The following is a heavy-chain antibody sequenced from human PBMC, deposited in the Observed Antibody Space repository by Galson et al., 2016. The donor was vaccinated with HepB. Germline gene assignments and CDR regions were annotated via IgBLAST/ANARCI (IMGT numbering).Heavy chain of an antibody. V-gene: IGHV3-66*01. CDR2: IYSGGST. CDR1: GFTVSNNY. J-gene: IGHJ5*02. D-gene: IGHD2-15*01. Sequence: SLRLSCAASGFTVSNNYMRWVRQAPGKGLEWVSLIYSGGSTYYADSVKGRFTISRDSSKNTLYLQMNSLRADDTAVYYCARNRHCSGGSCYGACGQGTLVTVSS. CDR3: ARNRHCSGGSCYGA.